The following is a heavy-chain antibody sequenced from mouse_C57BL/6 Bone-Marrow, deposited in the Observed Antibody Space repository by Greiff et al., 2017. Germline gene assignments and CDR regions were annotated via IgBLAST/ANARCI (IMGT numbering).Heavy chain of an antibody. D-gene: IGHD2-4*01. V-gene: IGHV1-18*01. CDR1: GYTFTDYN. CDR3: ARNYYDYDAGYYAMDY. Sequence: EVKVVESGPELVKPGASVKIPCKASGYTFTDYNMDWVKQSHGKSLEWIGDINPNNGGTIYNQKFKGKATLTVDKSSSTAYMELRSLTSEDTAVYYCARNYYDYDAGYYAMDYWGQGTSVTVSS. CDR2: INPNNGGT. J-gene: IGHJ4*01.